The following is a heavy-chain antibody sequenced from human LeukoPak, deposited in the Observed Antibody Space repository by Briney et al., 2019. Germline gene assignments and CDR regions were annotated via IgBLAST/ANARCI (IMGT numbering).Heavy chain of an antibody. CDR3: ARGLGVGAYIDY. D-gene: IGHD1-26*01. V-gene: IGHV1-2*02. J-gene: IGHJ4*02. CDR2: INPNRGGT. CDR1: GYTFTGYY. Sequence: ASVKVSCKASGYTFTGYYMHWVRQAPGQRLEWMGWINPNRGGTNYAQKFQGRVTMTRDTSISTAYMELSRLRSDDTAVYYCARGLGVGAYIDYWGQGTLVTVSS.